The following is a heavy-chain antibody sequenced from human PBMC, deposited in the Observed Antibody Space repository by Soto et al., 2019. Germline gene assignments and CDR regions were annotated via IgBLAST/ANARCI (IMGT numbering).Heavy chain of an antibody. CDR2: INPSGGST. J-gene: IGHJ4*02. V-gene: IGHV1-46*01. CDR1: GYTLTSYY. D-gene: IGHD4-17*01. Sequence: ASVKVSCKASGYTLTSYYMHWVRKAPGQGLEWMGIINPSGGSTSYAQKFQCRVTMTRDTSTSTVYMELSSLRSEDTAVYYWARDGVVGDYRSFDYWGQGTLVTVAS. CDR3: ARDGVVGDYRSFDY.